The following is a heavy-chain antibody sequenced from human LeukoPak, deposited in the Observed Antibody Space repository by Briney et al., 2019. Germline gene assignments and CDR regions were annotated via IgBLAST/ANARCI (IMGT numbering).Heavy chain of an antibody. D-gene: IGHD3/OR15-3a*01. CDR2: IYTGGSP. CDR3: ARGAGTGPTLGLDY. Sequence: GGSLRLSCVASGFTVTSNYVTWVRQAPGKGLEWVSVIYTGGSPYYADSVKGRFAISRDTSKNTVYLQMYSLRAEDTALYYCARGAGTGPTLGLDYWGRGTLVTVSS. J-gene: IGHJ4*02. CDR1: GFTVTSNY. V-gene: IGHV3-53*01.